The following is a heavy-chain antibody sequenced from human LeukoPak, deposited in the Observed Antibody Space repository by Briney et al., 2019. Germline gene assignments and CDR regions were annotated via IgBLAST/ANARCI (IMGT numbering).Heavy chain of an antibody. J-gene: IGHJ4*02. Sequence: GGSLRLSCAASGFTFSSYWMHWVRQAPGKGLVWVSRINSDGRSTIYEDSVKGRFTISRDNAKNTLYLQMNRLRAEDTAGYYCARVQNGDYEDYWGQGTLVSVSS. V-gene: IGHV3-74*01. CDR2: INSDGRST. D-gene: IGHD4-17*01. CDR3: ARVQNGDYEDY. CDR1: GFTFSSYW.